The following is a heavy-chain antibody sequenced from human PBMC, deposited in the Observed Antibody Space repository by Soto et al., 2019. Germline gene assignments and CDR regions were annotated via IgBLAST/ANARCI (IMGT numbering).Heavy chain of an antibody. V-gene: IGHV3-23*01. D-gene: IGHD6-19*01. CDR3: AKDQYTSGFNWFDP. Sequence: GGSLRLSSVASTFRFDNYAMSWVRQAPGKGLGWVSAINSGGSTYYADSVRGRFTISRDNSKNTLYLQMNSLRVDDTALYYCAKDQYTSGFNWFDPWGQGTLVTVSS. J-gene: IGHJ5*02. CDR2: INSGGST. CDR1: TFRFDNYA.